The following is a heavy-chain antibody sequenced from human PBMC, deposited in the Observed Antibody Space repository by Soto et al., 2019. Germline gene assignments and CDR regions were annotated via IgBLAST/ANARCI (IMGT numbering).Heavy chain of an antibody. CDR3: AIENWGPGGHYFDY. CDR2: IIPVFGTI. J-gene: IGHJ4*02. D-gene: IGHD7-27*01. CDR1: GGTFNSFG. V-gene: IGHV1-69*13. Sequence: GASVKVSCKAYGGTFNSFGIKWVRQAPGKGLEWVGGIIPVFGTINYAQKFRGRVTITADASTSTSYMELSSLRSDDTAVYYCAIENWGPGGHYFDYWGQGTLVTVSS.